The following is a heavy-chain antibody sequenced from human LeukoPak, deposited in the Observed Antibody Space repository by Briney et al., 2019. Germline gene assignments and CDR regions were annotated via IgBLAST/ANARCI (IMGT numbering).Heavy chain of an antibody. D-gene: IGHD3-22*01. Sequence: SVKVSCKASGGTFSIFAISCVPQAPGQGLEWMGGIIPIFGTANYAQKFQGRVTITADESTSTAYMELSSLRSEDTAVYYCARVGSYYDRSGYQPLSGFESWGQGTLVTVSS. CDR1: GGTFSIFA. CDR3: ARVGSYYDRSGYQPLSGFES. CDR2: IIPIFGTA. V-gene: IGHV1-69*13. J-gene: IGHJ4*02.